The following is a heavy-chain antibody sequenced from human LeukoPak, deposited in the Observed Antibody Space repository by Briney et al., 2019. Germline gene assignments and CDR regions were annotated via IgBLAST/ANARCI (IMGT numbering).Heavy chain of an antibody. CDR3: TRVIVAVPGYFDYFDF. CDR2: INEDGSNK. J-gene: IGHJ4*02. D-gene: IGHD6-19*01. Sequence: GSLRLSCTASGFSFSNHYMRWIRQAPGKGLERVANINEDGSNKWHLGSVKGRFTVSRDNARNSLYLQMNSLRVEDTAVYYCTRVIVAVPGYFDYFDFWGPGVLVTVSS. CDR1: GFSFSNHY. V-gene: IGHV3-7*01.